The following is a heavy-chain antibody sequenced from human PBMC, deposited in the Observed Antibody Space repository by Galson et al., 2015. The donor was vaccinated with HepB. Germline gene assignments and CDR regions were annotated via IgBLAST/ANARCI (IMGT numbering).Heavy chain of an antibody. J-gene: IGHJ4*02. V-gene: IGHV3-7*01. CDR1: GFTFSRYA. CDR3: ARDEGISIFGVVMVAGYYFDY. Sequence: SLRLSCAASGFTFSRYAMSWVRQAPGKGLEWVANIKQDGSEKYYVDSVKGRFTISRDNAKDSLYLQMNSLRAEDTAVYYCARDEGISIFGVVMVAGYYFDYWGQGTLVTVSS. D-gene: IGHD3-3*01. CDR2: IKQDGSEK.